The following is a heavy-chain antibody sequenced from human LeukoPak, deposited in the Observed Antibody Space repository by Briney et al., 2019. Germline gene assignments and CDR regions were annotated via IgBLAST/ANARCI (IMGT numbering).Heavy chain of an antibody. J-gene: IGHJ6*03. D-gene: IGHD3-22*01. CDR1: GFSNYG. CDR3: AREGRDSSGYWRDYYYYMDV. V-gene: IGHV3-23*01. CDR2: IRGSGDST. Sequence: GGSLRLSCGASGFSNYGMSWVRQAPGKGLEWGSGIRGSGDSTYYADSVKGRFTISRDNSKNTLYLQMNSLRAEDTAVYYCAREGRDSSGYWRDYYYYMDVWGKGTTVTISS.